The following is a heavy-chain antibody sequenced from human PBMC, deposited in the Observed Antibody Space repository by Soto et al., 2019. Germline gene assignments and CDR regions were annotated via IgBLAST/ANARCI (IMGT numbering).Heavy chain of an antibody. D-gene: IGHD3-22*01. V-gene: IGHV1-18*01. CDR3: ARDGDYYDSSGYSTDPYYFDY. Sequence: ASVKVSCKASGYTFTSYGISWVRQAPGQGLEWMGWISAYNGNTNYAQKLQGRVTMTTDTSTSTAYMELRSLRSDDTAVHYCARDGDYYDSSGYSTDPYYFDYWGQGTLVTVSS. J-gene: IGHJ4*02. CDR1: GYTFTSYG. CDR2: ISAYNGNT.